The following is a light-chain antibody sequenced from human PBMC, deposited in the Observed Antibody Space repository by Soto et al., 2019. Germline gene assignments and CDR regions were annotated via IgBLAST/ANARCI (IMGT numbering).Light chain of an antibody. V-gene: IGLV2-14*01. Sequence: ALTQPASVYGSLGQSSTMSCTGTSTDVGGYNFVSWYQQHPDKAPKLLIYEVTNRPSGVSNRFSGSKSGNTASLTISGLQAEDEADYYCSSYTSTGTPVFGTGTTVTVL. CDR1: STDVGGYNF. CDR3: SSYTSTGTPV. J-gene: IGLJ1*01. CDR2: EVT.